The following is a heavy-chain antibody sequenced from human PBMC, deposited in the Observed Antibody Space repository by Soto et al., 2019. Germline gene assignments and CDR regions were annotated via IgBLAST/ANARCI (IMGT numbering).Heavy chain of an antibody. CDR2: IYYSGST. CDR1: GGSISSSSYY. CDR3: ARQALHSSSFTVY. J-gene: IGHJ4*02. Sequence: SETLSLTCTVSGGSISSSSYYWGWIRQPPGKGLEWIGSIYYSGSTYYNPSLKSRVTISVDTSKNQFSLKLSSVTAADTAVYYLARQALHSSSFTVYWGQGTQGSLS. D-gene: IGHD6-13*01. V-gene: IGHV4-39*01.